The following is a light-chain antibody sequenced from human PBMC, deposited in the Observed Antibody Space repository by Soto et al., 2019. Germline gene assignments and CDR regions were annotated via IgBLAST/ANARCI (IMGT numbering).Light chain of an antibody. CDR3: ATWDDSLNARGV. CDR1: RSNIGNNA. J-gene: IGLJ3*02. V-gene: IGLV1-44*01. CDR2: NSN. Sequence: QSVLTQTPSASGTPGQTVTISCSGSRSNIGNNAVSWYHQFPGTAATLLIYNSNQRPAGVPAQFSGAKSCTSASLAISGVQYEDEDAYYCATWDDSLNARGVFGGGTQLTVL.